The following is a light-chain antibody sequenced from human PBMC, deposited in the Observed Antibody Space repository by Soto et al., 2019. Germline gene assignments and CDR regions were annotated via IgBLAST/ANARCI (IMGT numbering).Light chain of an antibody. J-gene: IGLJ3*02. CDR2: EIS. V-gene: IGLV2-8*01. Sequence: QSVLTQPPSASGSPGQSVTISCTGTSSDVGGYNYVSWYQQHPGKAPKLMIYEISKRPSGVPDRFSGSKSGNTASLTVSGLQAEDEADYYCSLYVGSNRVFGGGTKVTVL. CDR3: SLYVGSNRV. CDR1: SSDVGGYNY.